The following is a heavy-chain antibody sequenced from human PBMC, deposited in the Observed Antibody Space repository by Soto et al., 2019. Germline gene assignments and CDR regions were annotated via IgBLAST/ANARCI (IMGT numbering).Heavy chain of an antibody. CDR2: ISGSGFTI. D-gene: IGHD6-13*01. V-gene: IGHV3-11*01. J-gene: IGHJ6*02. CDR3: ARNTLSAAGSDNYGLDV. Sequence: QVQLVESGGGLVKPGGTLRLSCAASGFTFSDHYMSWIRQAPGMGLAWVAYISGSGFTIYNADSVKGRFTISRDNAKNSLYLQMESLRAEDTAVYYCARNTLSAAGSDNYGLDVWGRGTTVAVS. CDR1: GFTFSDHY.